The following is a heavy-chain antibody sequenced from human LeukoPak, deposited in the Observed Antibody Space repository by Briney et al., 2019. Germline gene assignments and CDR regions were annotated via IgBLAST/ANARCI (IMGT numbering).Heavy chain of an antibody. V-gene: IGHV3-7*03. J-gene: IGHJ4*02. CDR3: TRTVNSASDF. CDR1: GFSFSTFV. Sequence: PGGSLRLSCAASGFSFSTFVMHWVRQAPGKGLEWVATINQNGGVKYYVDSVKGRFTISRDNAKTSLFLQMNSLRIDDTAMYYCTRTVNSASDFWGQGTLVTVSS. CDR2: INQNGGVK. D-gene: IGHD4-23*01.